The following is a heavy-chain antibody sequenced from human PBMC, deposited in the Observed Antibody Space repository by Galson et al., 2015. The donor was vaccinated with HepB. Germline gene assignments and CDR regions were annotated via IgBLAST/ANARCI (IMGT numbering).Heavy chain of an antibody. Sequence: SVKVSCKASGYTFTNYYMHWVRQAPGKGLEWMGIFNPSNGDTAYAQKFQGRVTMTRDTSTSTVYTEVSSLRSEDTAVYYCARASVSTADSRGYDWEAFDTLGQGTMVTVSS. CDR1: GYTFTNYY. D-gene: IGHD3-22*01. J-gene: IGHJ3*02. V-gene: IGHV1-46*01. CDR2: FNPSNGDT. CDR3: ARASVSTADSRGYDWEAFDT.